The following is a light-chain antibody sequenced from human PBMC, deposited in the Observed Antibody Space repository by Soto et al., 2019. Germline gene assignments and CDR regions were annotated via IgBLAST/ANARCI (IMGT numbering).Light chain of an antibody. V-gene: IGLV2-14*03. Sequence: QSALTQPASVSGSPGQSITISCTGTSSDVGGYNYVSWYQHHPGKAPKLIIYDVSNRPSGVSIRFSASKSDNTASLTISGLQPEDEADYHCSSYTTSNPPQIVFRTGTKDTDL. CDR3: SSYTTSNPPQIV. CDR1: SSDVGGYNY. CDR2: DVS. J-gene: IGLJ1*01.